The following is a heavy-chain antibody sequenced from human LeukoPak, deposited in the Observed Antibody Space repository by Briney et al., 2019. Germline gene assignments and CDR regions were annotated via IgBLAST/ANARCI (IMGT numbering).Heavy chain of an antibody. V-gene: IGHV3-23*01. J-gene: IGHJ3*02. D-gene: IGHD6-19*01. CDR1: GFTFSSYA. CDR2: ISGSGGST. Sequence: RSGGSLRLSCAASGFTFSSYAMSWVRQAPGKGLEWVSAISGSGGSTYYADSVKGRFTISRDNAKNSLYLQMNSLRAEDTAVYYCASSPWLAFLAFDIWGQGTMVTVSS. CDR3: ASSPWLAFLAFDI.